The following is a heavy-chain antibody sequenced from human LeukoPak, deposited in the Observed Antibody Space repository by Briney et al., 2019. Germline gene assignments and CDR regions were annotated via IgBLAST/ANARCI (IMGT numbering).Heavy chain of an antibody. V-gene: IGHV3-23*01. Sequence: GGSLRLSCAASGFTFSNYGMYWVRQPPGEGLEWVSAVTGGGTGTYYADSVKGRFTISRDNSKNTLYLQMNSLRAEDTAVYYCAKAGYACSSTSCFSNYYMDVWGKGTTVTVSS. D-gene: IGHD2-2*01. J-gene: IGHJ6*03. CDR3: AKAGYACSSTSCFSNYYMDV. CDR1: GFTFSNYG. CDR2: VTGGGTGT.